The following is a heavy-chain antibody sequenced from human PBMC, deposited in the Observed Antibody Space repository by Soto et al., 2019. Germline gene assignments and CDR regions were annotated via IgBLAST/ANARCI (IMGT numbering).Heavy chain of an antibody. CDR1: GFAFSSEW. V-gene: IGHV3-74*01. Sequence: SCKASGFAFSSEWMHWVRQAPGKGLVWVSRIDPYDTGITYADSVKGRFTISRDNTKNTLYLQMNSLRAEDTAVYYCTSDTFGARDSWGQGTLVTVSS. D-gene: IGHD2-15*01. CDR2: IDPYDTGI. J-gene: IGHJ4*02. CDR3: TSDTFGARDS.